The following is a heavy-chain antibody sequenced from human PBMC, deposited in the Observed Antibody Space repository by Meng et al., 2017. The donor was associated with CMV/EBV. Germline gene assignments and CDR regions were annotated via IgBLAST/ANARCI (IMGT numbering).Heavy chain of an antibody. CDR3: ARSSGPRYFQH. V-gene: IGHV3-7*01. CDR2: IKQDGSEK. Sequence: GGSLRLSCAASGFTLSSYWMNWARQAPGKGLEWVANIKQDGSEKYYVDSVKGRFTISRDNAKNSLYLQMNSLRAEDTAVYYCARSSGPRYFQHWGQGTLVTVSS. CDR1: GFTLSSYW. J-gene: IGHJ1*01.